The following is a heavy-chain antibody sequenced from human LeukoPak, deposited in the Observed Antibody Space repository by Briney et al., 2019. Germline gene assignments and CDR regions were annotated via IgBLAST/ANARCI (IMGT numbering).Heavy chain of an antibody. CDR1: GFTFSSYG. Sequence: QPGRSLRLSCAASGFTFSSYGMHWVRQAPGKGLEWVSYISSSSFKIGYADSVKGRFTISRDNSKNSLYLQMDSLRVEDTAVYYCVRDPSYGSSWYYYMDVWGKGTTVTVSS. CDR2: ISSSSFKI. CDR3: VRDPSYGSSWYYYMDV. V-gene: IGHV3-48*04. J-gene: IGHJ6*03. D-gene: IGHD6-13*01.